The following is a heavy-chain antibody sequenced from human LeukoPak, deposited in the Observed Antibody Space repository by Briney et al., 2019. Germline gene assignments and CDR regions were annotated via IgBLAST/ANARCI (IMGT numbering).Heavy chain of an antibody. CDR1: GFTFSSYW. J-gene: IGHJ4*02. CDR3: ARDQWWQFIAVAITSYFDS. D-gene: IGHD6-19*01. V-gene: IGHV3-7*01. CDR2: IKQDGSEK. Sequence: GGSLRLSCAASGFTFSSYWMSWVRQAPGKGLEWVANIKQDGSEKHYMDSVKGRFTISRDNAKNSLYLQMNSLRAEDTAVYYCARDQWWQFIAVAITSYFDSWGQGTLVTVSS.